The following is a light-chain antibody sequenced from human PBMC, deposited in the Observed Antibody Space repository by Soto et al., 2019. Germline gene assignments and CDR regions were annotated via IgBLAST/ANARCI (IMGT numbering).Light chain of an antibody. CDR2: RNR. CDR1: SSNIGAGYD. J-gene: IGLJ2*01. Sequence: QSVLTQPPSVSGAPGQRVTISCTGSSSNIGAGYDVQWYQQVPGTAPKLRIYRNRNRPSGVPDRFSGSKSGTSASLAITGLQAEDEADYYCQSYDSSLSGVVFGGGTKLTVL. CDR3: QSYDSSLSGVV. V-gene: IGLV1-40*01.